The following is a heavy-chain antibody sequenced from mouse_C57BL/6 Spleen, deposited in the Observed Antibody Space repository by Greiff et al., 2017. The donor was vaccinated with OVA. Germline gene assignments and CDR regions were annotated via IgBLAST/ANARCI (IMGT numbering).Heavy chain of an antibody. Sequence: EVQLQQSGPELVKPGASVKIPCKASGYTFTDYNMDWVKQSHGKSLEWIGDINPNNGGTIYNQKFKGKATLTVDKSSSTAYMELRSLTSEDTAVYYCARTLNYYGSSYSLDYWGQGTTLTVSS. J-gene: IGHJ2*01. CDR1: GYTFTDYN. D-gene: IGHD1-1*01. CDR2: INPNNGGT. V-gene: IGHV1-18*01. CDR3: ARTLNYYGSSYSLDY.